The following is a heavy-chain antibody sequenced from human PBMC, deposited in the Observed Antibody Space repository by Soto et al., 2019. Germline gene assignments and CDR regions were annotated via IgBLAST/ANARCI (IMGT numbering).Heavy chain of an antibody. J-gene: IGHJ6*02. CDR1: EFTFNTYS. V-gene: IGHV3-21*01. CDR2: ISSTSTYI. CDR3: ARDFGDSRGSYYYYGMDV. D-gene: IGHD2-21*02. Sequence: PGGSLRLSCAGSEFTFNTYSMNWVRQAPGKGLERVSCISSTSTYIYYADSVKGRFTISRDNAKNLLYLQMNSLRAEDTAVYYCARDFGDSRGSYYYYGMDVWGQGTTVTVSS.